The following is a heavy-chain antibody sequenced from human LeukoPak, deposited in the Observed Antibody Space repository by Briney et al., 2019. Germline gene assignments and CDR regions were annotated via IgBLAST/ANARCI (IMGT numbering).Heavy chain of an antibody. Sequence: SETLSLTCAVYGGSFSGYYWSWIRQPPGKGLEWIGEINHSGSTNYNPSLKSRVTISVDTSKNQFSLKLSSVTAADTAVYYCANDVGHSSGYYYWGQGTLVTVSS. V-gene: IGHV4-34*01. D-gene: IGHD3-22*01. CDR3: ANDVGHSSGYYY. J-gene: IGHJ4*02. CDR2: INHSGST. CDR1: GGSFSGYY.